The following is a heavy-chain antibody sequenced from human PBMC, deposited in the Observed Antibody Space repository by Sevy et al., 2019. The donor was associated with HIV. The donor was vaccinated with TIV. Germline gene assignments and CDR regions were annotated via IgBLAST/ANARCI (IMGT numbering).Heavy chain of an antibody. CDR1: GYTFNNAW. Sequence: GGSLRLSCAASGYTFNNAWMSWVRQAPGKGLEWLGRIKRKTDCGAAAYASPVKGRFTISRDDSKGTLYLQMNRLRTADTGVYYCTGATVFGATWFDPSGQGALVTVSS. J-gene: IGHJ5*02. D-gene: IGHD3-3*01. V-gene: IGHV3-15*01. CDR3: TGATVFGATWFDP. CDR2: IKRKTDCGAA.